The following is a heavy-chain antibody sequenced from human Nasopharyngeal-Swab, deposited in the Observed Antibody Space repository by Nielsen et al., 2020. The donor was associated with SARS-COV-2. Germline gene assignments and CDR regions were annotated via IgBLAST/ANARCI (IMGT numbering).Heavy chain of an antibody. J-gene: IGHJ6*02. Sequence: WIRQPPGKGLEWIGYIYYSGSTYYNPSLKSRVTISVDTSKNQFSLKLGSVTAADTAVYYCARGARITIFGVVSQLDVWGQGTTVTVSS. CDR2: IYYSGST. D-gene: IGHD3-3*01. V-gene: IGHV4-31*02. CDR3: ARGARITIFGVVSQLDV.